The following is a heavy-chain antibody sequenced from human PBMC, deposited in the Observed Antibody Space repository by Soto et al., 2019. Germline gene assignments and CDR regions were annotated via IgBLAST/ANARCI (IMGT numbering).Heavy chain of an antibody. CDR2: IIPIFGTA. D-gene: IGHD6-19*01. J-gene: IGHJ4*02. V-gene: IGHV1-69*13. Sequence: ASVKVSCKASGGTFSSYAISWVRQAPGQGLEWMGGIIPIFGTANYAQKFQGRVTITADESTSTAYMELSSLRSEDTAVYYCARAFGDAQWLEVDYWGQGTLVTVSS. CDR1: GGTFSSYA. CDR3: ARAFGDAQWLEVDY.